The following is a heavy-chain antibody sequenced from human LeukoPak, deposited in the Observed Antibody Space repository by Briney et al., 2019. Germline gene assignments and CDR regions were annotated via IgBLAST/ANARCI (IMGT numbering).Heavy chain of an antibody. J-gene: IGHJ6*02. Sequence: GGSLRPSCTASGFTFGDYAMSWFRQAPGKGLEWVGFIRSKAYGGTTEYAASVKGRFTISRDDSKSIAYLQMNSLKTEDTAVYYCTRVRSGRYYNYYYYGMDVWGQGTTVTVSS. CDR3: TRVRSGRYYNYYYYGMDV. CDR2: IRSKAYGGTT. D-gene: IGHD3-10*01. V-gene: IGHV3-49*03. CDR1: GFTFGDYA.